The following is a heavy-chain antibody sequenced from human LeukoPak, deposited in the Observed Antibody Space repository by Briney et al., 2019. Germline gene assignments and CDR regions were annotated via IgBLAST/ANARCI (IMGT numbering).Heavy chain of an antibody. D-gene: IGHD3-16*01. CDR3: ASNGGSTHPSYYYYYYYMDV. J-gene: IGHJ6*03. V-gene: IGHV3-23*01. Sequence: TGGSLRLSCAASGFTFSSYAMSWVRQAPGKGLEWVSAISGSGGSTYYADSVKGRFTISGDNSKNTLYLQMNSLRAEDTAVYYCASNGGSTHPSYYYYYYYMDVWGKGTTVTVSS. CDR2: ISGSGGST. CDR1: GFTFSSYA.